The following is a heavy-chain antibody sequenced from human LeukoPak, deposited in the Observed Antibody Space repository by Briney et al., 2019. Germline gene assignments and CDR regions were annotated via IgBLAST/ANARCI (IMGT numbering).Heavy chain of an antibody. CDR3: ARGTGYSNGRIHRY. D-gene: IGHD6-19*01. Sequence: PSETLSLTCAVYGGSFSGYYWSWIRQPPGKGLEWIGEINNSGSTNYNPSLKSRVTISVDTSKNQFSLKLSSVTAADTAVYYWARGTGYSNGRIHRYWGQGTLVTVSS. CDR1: GGSFSGYY. J-gene: IGHJ4*02. V-gene: IGHV4-34*01. CDR2: INNSGST.